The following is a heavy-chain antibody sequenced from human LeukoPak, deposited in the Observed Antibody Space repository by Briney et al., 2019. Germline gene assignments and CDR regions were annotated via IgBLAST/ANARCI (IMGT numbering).Heavy chain of an antibody. D-gene: IGHD2-15*01. J-gene: IGHJ3*02. V-gene: IGHV4-30-4*08. Sequence: SQTLSLTCTVSGGSISSGDYYWSWIRQPLGKGLEWIGNIYYSGSTYYNPSLKSRVTISVDTSKNQFSLKLSSVTAADTAVYYCARGGCSGGSCYPFLDAFDIWGQGTMVTVSS. CDR3: ARGGCSGGSCYPFLDAFDI. CDR2: IYYSGST. CDR1: GGSISSGDYY.